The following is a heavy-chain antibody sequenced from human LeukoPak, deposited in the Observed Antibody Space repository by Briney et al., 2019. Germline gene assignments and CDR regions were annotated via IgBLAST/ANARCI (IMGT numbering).Heavy chain of an antibody. V-gene: IGHV1-18*03. CDR3: ARDCSGGSCYYNYFDY. CDR1: GYTFTSYG. Sequence: ASVKVSCKASGYTFTSYGISWVRQAPGQGLEWMGWISAYNGNTNYAQKLQGRVTMTTDTSTSTAYMELRSLRSDDMAVYYRARDCSGGSCYYNYFDYWGQGTLVTVPS. CDR2: ISAYNGNT. J-gene: IGHJ4*02. D-gene: IGHD2-15*01.